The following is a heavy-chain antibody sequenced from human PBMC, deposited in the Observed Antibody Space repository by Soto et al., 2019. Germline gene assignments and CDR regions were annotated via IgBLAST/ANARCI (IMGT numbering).Heavy chain of an antibody. V-gene: IGHV1-69*13. J-gene: IGHJ1*01. CDR2: IIPIFGTT. CDR3: ARIPRYSFPTSDPLDN. D-gene: IGHD1-26*01. Sequence: SVKVSCKASGGTFSTYTFSWVRQAPGQGLEWTGSIIPIFGTTHYAQSFQGRLSITADQSSTTTYMELRSLTSHDTALYYCARIPRYSFPTSDPLDNWGQGTLVTVSS. CDR1: GGTFSTYT.